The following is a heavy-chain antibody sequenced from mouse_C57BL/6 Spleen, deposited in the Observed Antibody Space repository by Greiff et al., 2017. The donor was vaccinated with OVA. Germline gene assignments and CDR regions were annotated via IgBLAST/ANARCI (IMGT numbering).Heavy chain of an antibody. CDR3: ARLIVGNPMDV. V-gene: IGHV1-81*01. CDR1: GYTFTSYG. Sequence: QVQLQQSGAELARPGASVKLSCKASGYTFTSYGISWVKQRTGQGLEWIGGIYPRSGNTYYNEKFKGKATLTADKSSSTAYMELGSWTSEDSAIDFYARLIVGNPMDVWGTGTTVTVSS. CDR2: IYPRSGNT. D-gene: IGHD2-1*01. J-gene: IGHJ1*03.